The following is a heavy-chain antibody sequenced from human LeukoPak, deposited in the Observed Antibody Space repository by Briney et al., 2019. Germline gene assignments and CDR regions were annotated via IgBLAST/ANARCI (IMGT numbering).Heavy chain of an antibody. CDR3: ARGSGSYRPLYFFDY. V-gene: IGHV4-4*07. Sequence: SETLSLTCSVSGGSFGNYYWSWIRQPAGKGLEWIGRIYTSGSTNYNPFFKSRVTMSMDTSQKEVSLTLSSMTAADTAVYFCARGSGSYRPLYFFDYWGQGTLVTVSS. D-gene: IGHD1-26*01. CDR1: GGSFGNYY. J-gene: IGHJ4*02. CDR2: IYTSGST.